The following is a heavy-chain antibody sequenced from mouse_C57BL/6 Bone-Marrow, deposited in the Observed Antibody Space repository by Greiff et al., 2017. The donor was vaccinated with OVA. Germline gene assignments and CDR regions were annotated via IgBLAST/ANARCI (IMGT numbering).Heavy chain of an antibody. V-gene: IGHV1-81*01. CDR1: GYTFTSYG. D-gene: IGHD2-4*01. J-gene: IGHJ3*01. CDR2: IYPRSGNT. Sequence: VQLQQSGAELARPGASVKLSCKASGYTFTSYGISWVKQRTGQGLEWIGEIYPRSGNTYYNEKFKGKATLTADKSSSTAYMELRSLTSEDSAVYFCARPYYDYDGWFAYWGQRTLVTVSA. CDR3: ARPYYDYDGWFAY.